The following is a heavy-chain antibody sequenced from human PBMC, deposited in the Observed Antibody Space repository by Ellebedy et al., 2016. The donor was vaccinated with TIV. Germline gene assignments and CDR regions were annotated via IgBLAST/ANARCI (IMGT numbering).Heavy chain of an antibody. Sequence: GESLKISCAASGFTFSTYWMHWVRQAPGKGLVWVSRIYSDGSRTTYADSMKGRFTISRDNAENTLYLQMNSLRAEDTAVYYCARDRGSSSWYTWGWFDSWGQGTLVTVSS. J-gene: IGHJ5*01. CDR1: GFTFSTYW. V-gene: IGHV3-74*01. CDR3: ARDRGSSSWYTWGWFDS. D-gene: IGHD2-2*02. CDR2: IYSDGSRT.